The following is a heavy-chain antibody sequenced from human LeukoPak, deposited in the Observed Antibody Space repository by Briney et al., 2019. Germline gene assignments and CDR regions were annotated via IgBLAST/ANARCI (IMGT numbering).Heavy chain of an antibody. J-gene: IGHJ5*02. CDR1: GYSFTSYW. V-gene: IGHV5-51*01. CDR2: IYPGDSDT. D-gene: IGHD2-2*01. CDR3: ARLTGIVVVPADPYNWFDP. Sequence: GESLKISCRGSGYSFTSYWIGWVRQMPGKGLEWMGIIYPGDSDTRYSPSFQGQVTISADKSISTAYLQWSSLKASDTAMYYCARLTGIVVVPADPYNWFDPWGQGTLVTVSS.